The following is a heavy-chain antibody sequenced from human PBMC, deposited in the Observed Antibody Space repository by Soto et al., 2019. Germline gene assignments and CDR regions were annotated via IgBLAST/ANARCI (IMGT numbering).Heavy chain of an antibody. V-gene: IGHV4-39*01. CDR1: GGSVSSSSYY. D-gene: IGHD4-17*01. CDR3: ARGSEYGDYPYYYYYGMDV. J-gene: IGHJ6*02. CDR2: IYYSGST. Sequence: SETLSLTCTVSGGSVSSSSYYWGWIRQPPGKGLEWIGSIYYSGSTYYNPSLKSRVTISVDTSKNQFSLKLSSVTAADTAVYYCARGSEYGDYPYYYYYGMDVWGQGTTVTVSS.